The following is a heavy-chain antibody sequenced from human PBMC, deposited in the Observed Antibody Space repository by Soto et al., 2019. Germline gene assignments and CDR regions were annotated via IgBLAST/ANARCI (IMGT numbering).Heavy chain of an antibody. CDR3: ARVRREYDNSGPVDY. V-gene: IGHV4-30-2*01. CDR1: GGSISSGDYS. CDR2: IYYGGST. J-gene: IGHJ4*02. D-gene: IGHD3-22*01. Sequence: SETLSLTCAVSGGSISSGDYSWNWIRQPPGKGLEWIGYIYYGGSTYYNPYLQSRVTMSVDRSRNQFSLKLNSVTAADTAVYYCARVRREYDNSGPVDYWGQGTLVTVSS.